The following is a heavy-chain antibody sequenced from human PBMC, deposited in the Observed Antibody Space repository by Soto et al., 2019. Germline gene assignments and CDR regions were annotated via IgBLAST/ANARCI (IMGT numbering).Heavy chain of an antibody. CDR1: GYTFTNYD. D-gene: IGHD6-19*01. V-gene: IGHV1-18*01. CDR3: VRFASSGWYKGGY. Sequence: QIQLVQSGAEVKKPGASVKVSCKTSGYTFTNYDIGWVRQAPGQGLEWMGWISPYSGNTNYAQKLQDRVTMTTDTSTRTAYMDLRSLRSDDTAMYYCVRFASSGWYKGGYWGQGTLVTVSS. J-gene: IGHJ4*02. CDR2: ISPYSGNT.